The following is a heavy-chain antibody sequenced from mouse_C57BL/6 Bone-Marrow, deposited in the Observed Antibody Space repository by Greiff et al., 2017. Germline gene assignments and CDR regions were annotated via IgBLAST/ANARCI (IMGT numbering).Heavy chain of an antibody. V-gene: IGHV1-55*01. CDR2: IYPGSGST. CDR1: GYTFTSYW. CDR3: LLSFAY. Sequence: QVQLQQPGAELVKPGASVKMSCKASGYTFTSYWITWVKQRPGQGLEWIGDIYPGSGSTNYNQKFKGKATLTVDKSSSTAYMQLSSLTSEDSAVYFCLLSFAYWGQGTLVTVSA. D-gene: IGHD6-5*01. J-gene: IGHJ3*01.